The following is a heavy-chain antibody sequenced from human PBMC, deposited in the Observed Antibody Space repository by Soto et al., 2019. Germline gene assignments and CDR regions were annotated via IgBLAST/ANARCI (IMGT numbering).Heavy chain of an antibody. CDR1: GFTFSSYA. CDR3: AKDGAGFLEWLPDAFDI. V-gene: IGHV3-23*01. Sequence: EVQLLESGGGLVQPGGSLRLSCAASGFTFSSYAMSWVRQAPGKGLEWVSAISGSGGSTYYADSVKGRFTISRDNSKNTLYPQMNSLRAEDTAVYYCAKDGAGFLEWLPDAFDIWGQGTMVTVSS. J-gene: IGHJ3*02. CDR2: ISGSGGST. D-gene: IGHD3-3*01.